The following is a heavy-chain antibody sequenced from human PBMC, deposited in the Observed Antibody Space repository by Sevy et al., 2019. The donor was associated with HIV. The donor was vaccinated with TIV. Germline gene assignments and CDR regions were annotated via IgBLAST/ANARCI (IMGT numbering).Heavy chain of an antibody. CDR2: INRNGGST. D-gene: IGHD3-10*01. CDR3: TLGSKVRGAFDY. V-gene: IGHV3-20*04. CDR1: GFSFDAYG. Sequence: GGSLRLSCATSGFSFDAYGMSWVRQAPGKGLEWVSGINRNGGSTDYADSVKGRFTISRDNAKNSLYLEMNSLRAEDTALYYCTLGSKVRGAFDYWGQGTLVTVSS. J-gene: IGHJ4*02.